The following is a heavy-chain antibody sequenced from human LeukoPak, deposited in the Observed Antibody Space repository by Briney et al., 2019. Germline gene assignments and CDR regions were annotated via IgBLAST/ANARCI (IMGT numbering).Heavy chain of an antibody. CDR2: INHSGST. CDR1: GGSSSGYY. V-gene: IGHV4-34*01. J-gene: IGHJ2*01. CDR3: ARKSWYFDL. Sequence: SETLSLTCAVYGGSSSGYYWSWIRQPPGEGLEWIGEINHSGSTNYNPSLKSRVTISVDTSKNQFSLKLSSVTAADTAVYYCARKSWYFDLWGRGTLVTVSS.